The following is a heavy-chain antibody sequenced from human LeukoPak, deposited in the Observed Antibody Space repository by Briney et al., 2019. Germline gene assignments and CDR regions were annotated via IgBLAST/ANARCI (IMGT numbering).Heavy chain of an antibody. V-gene: IGHV3-23*01. J-gene: IGHJ4*02. D-gene: IGHD5-12*01. CDR1: GFTFSSYA. CDR2: ISGSGGST. Sequence: GGSLRLSCAASGFTFSSYAMSWVRQAPGKGLEWVSAISGSGGSTYYADSGKGRFTISRDNSKNTLYLQMNSLRAEDTAVYYCAKGDSGYDSAQNYWGQGTLVTVSS. CDR3: AKGDSGYDSAQNY.